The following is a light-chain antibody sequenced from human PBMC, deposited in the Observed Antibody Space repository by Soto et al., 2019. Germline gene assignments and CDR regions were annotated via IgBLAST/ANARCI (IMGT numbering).Light chain of an antibody. Sequence: QSVLTQPPSASGTPGQRVTISCSGSSSNIGSKTVNWYQQLPGTAPKLLIYGSDQRPSGVPDRFSGSKSGTSASLAISGLQSEDEADYYCAASDDSLNGYVFGTGTKVTVL. CDR3: AASDDSLNGYV. CDR1: SSNIGSKT. J-gene: IGLJ1*01. V-gene: IGLV1-44*01. CDR2: GSD.